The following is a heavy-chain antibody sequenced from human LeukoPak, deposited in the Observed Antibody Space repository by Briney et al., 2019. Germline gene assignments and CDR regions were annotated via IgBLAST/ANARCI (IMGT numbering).Heavy chain of an antibody. CDR3: ARDPTVTTEAYFDY. J-gene: IGHJ4*02. CDR1: GFTFSSYA. Sequence: QTGGSLRLSCAASGFTFSSYAMSWVRQAPGKGLEWVSAISGSGGSTYYADSVKGRFTISRDNSKNTLYLQMNSLRAEDTAVYYCARDPTVTTEAYFDYWGQGTLVTVSS. CDR2: ISGSGGST. D-gene: IGHD4-17*01. V-gene: IGHV3-23*01.